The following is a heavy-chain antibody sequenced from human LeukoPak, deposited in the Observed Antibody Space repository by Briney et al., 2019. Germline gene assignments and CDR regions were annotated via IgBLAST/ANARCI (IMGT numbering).Heavy chain of an antibody. CDR3: AREGLIGFDILTGPYYFDY. V-gene: IGHV3-30*04. D-gene: IGHD3-9*01. CDR1: GFTFSSYA. CDR2: ISYDGSNK. J-gene: IGHJ4*02. Sequence: GRSLRLSCAASGFTFSSYAMHWVRQAPGKGLEWAAVISYDGSNKYYADSVKGRFTISRDNSKNTLYLQMNSLRAEDTAVYYCAREGLIGFDILTGPYYFDYWGQGTLVTVSS.